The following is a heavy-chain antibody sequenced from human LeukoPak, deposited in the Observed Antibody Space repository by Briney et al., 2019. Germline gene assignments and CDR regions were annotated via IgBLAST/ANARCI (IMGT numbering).Heavy chain of an antibody. J-gene: IGHJ4*02. V-gene: IGHV4-4*02. CDR1: GGSISSSNC. Sequence: SETLSLTCAVSGGSISSSNCWSWIRQPPGKGLEWVGEIYPSGSTSYNPSLNSRVTISVDKSKNQFSLKLNSVTAADTAVYYCARRSPPRHYVWGSYRMAPFDYWGQGTLVTVSS. CDR2: IYPSGST. CDR3: ARRSPPRHYVWGSYRMAPFDY. D-gene: IGHD3-16*02.